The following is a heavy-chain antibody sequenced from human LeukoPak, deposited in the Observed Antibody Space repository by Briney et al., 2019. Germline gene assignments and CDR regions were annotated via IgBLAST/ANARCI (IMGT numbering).Heavy chain of an antibody. CDR3: ARDKGGRGYSGYDYLSLGYFDY. V-gene: IGHV1-2*02. D-gene: IGHD5-12*01. J-gene: IGHJ4*02. CDR1: GYTFTGYY. Sequence: GASVKVSCKASGYTFTGYYMHWVRQAPGQGLECMGWINPNSGGTNYAQKFQGRVTMARDTSISTAYMELSRLRSDDTAVYYCARDKGGRGYSGYDYLSLGYFDYWGQGTLVTVSS. CDR2: INPNSGGT.